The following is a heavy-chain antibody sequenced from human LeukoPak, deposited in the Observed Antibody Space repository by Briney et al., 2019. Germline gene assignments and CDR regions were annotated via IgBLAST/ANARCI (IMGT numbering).Heavy chain of an antibody. Sequence: ASVKVSCKASGYTFTSYDINWVRQATGQSLEWMGWINAGNGNTKYSQKFQGRVTITRDTSASTAYMELSSLRSEDTAVYYCASLDYGDNGAIDYWGQGTLVTVSS. V-gene: IGHV1-3*01. CDR1: GYTFTSYD. J-gene: IGHJ4*02. D-gene: IGHD4-23*01. CDR3: ASLDYGDNGAIDY. CDR2: INAGNGNT.